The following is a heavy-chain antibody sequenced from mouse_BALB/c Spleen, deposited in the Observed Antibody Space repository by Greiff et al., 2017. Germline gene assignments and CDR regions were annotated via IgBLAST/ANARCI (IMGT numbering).Heavy chain of an antibody. CDR2: IWAGGST. CDR1: GFSLTSYG. CDR3: ARDGKYGNFYAMDY. Sequence: VQGVESGPGLVAPSQSLSITCTVSGFSLTSYGVHWVRQPPGKGLEWLGVIWAGGSTNYNSALMSRLSISKDNSKSQVFLKMNSLQTDDTAMYYCARDGKYGNFYAMDYWGQGTSVTVSS. D-gene: IGHD2-10*02. V-gene: IGHV2-9*02. J-gene: IGHJ4*01.